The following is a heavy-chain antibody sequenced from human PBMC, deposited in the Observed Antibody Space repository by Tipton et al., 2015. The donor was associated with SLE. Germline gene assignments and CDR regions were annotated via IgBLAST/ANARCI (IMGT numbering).Heavy chain of an antibody. CDR1: GFTFSTYA. V-gene: IGHV3-30*04. CDR2: ISNDGSNE. Sequence: SLRLSCAASGFTFSTYAMHWVRQAPGKGLEWVAVISNDGSNENYADSVKGRFTISRDNSENTLFLQMSSLRAEDTAVYYCARVRHARRNSSGYYSAFDIWGQGTMVAVSS. CDR3: ARVRHARRNSSGYYSAFDI. J-gene: IGHJ3*02. D-gene: IGHD3-22*01.